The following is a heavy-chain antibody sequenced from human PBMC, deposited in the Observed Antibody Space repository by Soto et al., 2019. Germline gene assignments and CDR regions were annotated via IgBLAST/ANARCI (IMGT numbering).Heavy chain of an antibody. J-gene: IGHJ2*01. CDR3: FFQAEDGIRDL. V-gene: IGHV3-23*01. D-gene: IGHD2-21*01. Sequence: KDLEWVSDIRDSGGSTYYADYVKGRFTISRDNSKSTLYLQMNSLRAEDTAVYYFFFQAEDGIRDL. CDR2: IRDSGGST.